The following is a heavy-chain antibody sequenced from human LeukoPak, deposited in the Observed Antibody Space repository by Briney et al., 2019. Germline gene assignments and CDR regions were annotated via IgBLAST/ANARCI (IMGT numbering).Heavy chain of an antibody. J-gene: IGHJ6*02. V-gene: IGHV4-34*01. CDR2: INHSGST. D-gene: IGHD2-15*01. Sequence: SETLSLTCAVYGGSFSGYCWSWIRQPPGKGLEWIGEINHSGSTNYNPSLKSRVTISVDTSKNQFSLKLSSVTAADTAVYYCARGLGTVVVIAATPNGMDVWGQGTTVTVTS. CDR3: ARGLGTVVVIAATPNGMDV. CDR1: GGSFSGYC.